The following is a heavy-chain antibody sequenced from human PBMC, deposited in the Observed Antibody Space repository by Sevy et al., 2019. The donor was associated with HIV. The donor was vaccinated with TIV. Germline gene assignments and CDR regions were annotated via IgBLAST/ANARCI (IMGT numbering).Heavy chain of an antibody. V-gene: IGHV3-33*01. CDR3: ARGLAALPGYYYGMDV. Sequence: GGSLRLSCAASGFTFSSYGMHWVRQAPGKGLEWVAVILSDGSKKYYADSVKGRFTISRDNSKNTFYLQMSSLTSEDTAMYYCARGLAALPGYYYGMDVWGQGTAVTVSS. CDR2: ILSDGSKK. J-gene: IGHJ6*02. CDR1: GFTFSSYG. D-gene: IGHD6-6*01.